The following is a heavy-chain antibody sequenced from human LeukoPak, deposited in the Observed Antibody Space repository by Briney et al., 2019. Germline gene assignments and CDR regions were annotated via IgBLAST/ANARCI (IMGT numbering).Heavy chain of an antibody. CDR3: ARATVLEWLFVLDY. D-gene: IGHD3-3*01. J-gene: IGHJ4*02. Sequence: SETLSLTCTLSGGSISSYYWSWLRQTPRTGLERIGRIYTSGSTNYIPSLKSRVTMPVDTSKHQFSLNLSSVTAAGTAVYYCARATVLEWLFVLDYWGQGTLVTVSS. CDR1: GGSISSYY. V-gene: IGHV4-4*07. CDR2: IYTSGST.